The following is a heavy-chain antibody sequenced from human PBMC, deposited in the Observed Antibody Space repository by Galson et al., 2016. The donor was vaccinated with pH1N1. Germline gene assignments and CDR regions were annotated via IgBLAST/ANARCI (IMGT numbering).Heavy chain of an antibody. D-gene: IGHD2-15*01. V-gene: IGHV4-59*01. J-gene: IGHJ3*02. CDR1: GASITTYH. CDR2: IFHSGST. CDR3: ARDHIACSLDIGTYCVAGEAFDI. Sequence: SETLSLTCTVSGASITTYHWNWIRQPPGKGLEWIGNIFHSGSTNSNPSLTSRLTTSLDKSKNQFSLKLSSVTAADTAVYFCARDHIACSLDIGTYCVAGEAFDIWGQGTMVTVSS.